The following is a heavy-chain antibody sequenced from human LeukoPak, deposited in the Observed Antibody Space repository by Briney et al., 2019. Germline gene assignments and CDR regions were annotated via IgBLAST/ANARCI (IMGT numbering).Heavy chain of an antibody. CDR2: IYTSGST. CDR3: ARAGYYDSSGYYSFDY. J-gene: IGHJ4*02. V-gene: IGHV4-4*07. CDR1: GGSISSYY. D-gene: IGHD3-22*01. Sequence: PSETLSLTCTVSGGSISSYYWSWIRQPAGKGLGWIGRIYTSGSTNYNPSLKSRVTMSVDTSKNQFSLKLSSVTAADTAVYYCARAGYYDSSGYYSFDYWGQGTLVTVSS.